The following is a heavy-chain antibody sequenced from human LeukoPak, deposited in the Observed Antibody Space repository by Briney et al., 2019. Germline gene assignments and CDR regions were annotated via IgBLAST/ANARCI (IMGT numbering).Heavy chain of an antibody. CDR2: INSDGSTT. D-gene: IGHD3-10*01. J-gene: IGHJ4*02. Sequence: GGSLRVSCAASGFTFRTDWMHCVRQTPGQGLVWVSRINSDGSTTNYADSVKGRFTVSRDNAQNTLYLQMSSLRAEDTAVYYCARAGNYYFEYWGQGALVTVSS. CDR1: GFTFRTDW. CDR3: ARAGNYYFEY. V-gene: IGHV3-74*01.